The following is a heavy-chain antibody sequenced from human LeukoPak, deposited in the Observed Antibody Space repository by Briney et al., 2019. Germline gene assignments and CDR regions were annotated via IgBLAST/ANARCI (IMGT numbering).Heavy chain of an antibody. CDR1: GFTISGYW. CDR3: AREGVPAALYYYYMDV. D-gene: IGHD2-2*01. J-gene: IGHJ6*03. CDR2: IKQDGSEK. Sequence: GGYLRLYSAGSGFTISGYWMSWVPPAPGHGLVWVANIKQDGSEKYYVDSVKGRFTISRDNAKNSLYLQMNSVRAEDTAVYYCAREGVPAALYYYYMDVWGKGPTVTVSS. V-gene: IGHV3-7*01.